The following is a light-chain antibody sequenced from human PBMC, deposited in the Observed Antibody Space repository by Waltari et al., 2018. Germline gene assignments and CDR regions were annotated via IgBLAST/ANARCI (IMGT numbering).Light chain of an antibody. CDR2: HAS. CDR3: QHYESLPVT. J-gene: IGKJ1*01. CDR1: ESISKY. V-gene: IGKV3-20*01. Sequence: EIVLTQSPGTLSLSSGERPTLSCRASESISKYLAWYQQKPGQAPRLLIYHASSRATGIPDRFSGSGSGTDFSLTISRLEPEDFAVYYCQHYESLPVTFGQGTKVEIK.